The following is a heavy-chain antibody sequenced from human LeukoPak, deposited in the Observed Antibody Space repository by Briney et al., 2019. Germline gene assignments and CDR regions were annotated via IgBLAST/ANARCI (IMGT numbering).Heavy chain of an antibody. CDR1: GFTLSSYA. V-gene: IGHV3-23*01. CDR2: ISASGGGT. D-gene: IGHD5-12*01. Sequence: PGGSLRLSCAASGFTLSSYAMSWVRQAPGKGLEWVSSISASGGGTYYADSVKGRFTISRDTSKNTLYLQMKSLRAEDTAVYYCAPLAATTDYWGQGTLVTVSS. CDR3: APLAATTDY. J-gene: IGHJ4*02.